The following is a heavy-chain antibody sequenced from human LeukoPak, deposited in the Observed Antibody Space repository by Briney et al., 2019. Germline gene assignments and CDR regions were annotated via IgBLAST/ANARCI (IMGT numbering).Heavy chain of an antibody. Sequence: SVKVSCKASGGTFSSYAISWVRQAPGQGLEWMGGIIPIFGTANYAQKFQGRVTITADESTSTAYMELSSLRSEDTAVYYCARDGYYYDSSGYYFDYWGEGTLVTVSS. CDR3: ARDGYYYDSSGYYFDY. D-gene: IGHD3-22*01. CDR1: GGTFSSYA. V-gene: IGHV1-69*01. J-gene: IGHJ4*02. CDR2: IIPIFGTA.